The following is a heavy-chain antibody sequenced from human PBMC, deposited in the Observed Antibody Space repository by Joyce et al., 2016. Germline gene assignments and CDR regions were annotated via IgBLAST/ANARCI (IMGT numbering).Heavy chain of an antibody. V-gene: IGHV3-21*01. CDR1: GFTFSSYS. D-gene: IGHD2-8*01. Sequence: EVQLVESGGGLVKPGGSLRLSCAASGFTFSSYSMNWVRQAPGKVLGWVSSLSSSSSYIKYTDSVKGRFTISRDNAKNSLYLQMNSLRVEDTAVYYCARSSYTNGIFDYWGQGTLVTVSS. CDR2: LSSSSSYI. J-gene: IGHJ4*02. CDR3: ARSSYTNGIFDY.